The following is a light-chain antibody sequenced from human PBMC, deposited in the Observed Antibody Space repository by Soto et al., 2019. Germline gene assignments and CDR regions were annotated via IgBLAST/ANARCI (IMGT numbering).Light chain of an antibody. Sequence: QSVLTQPPSASGTPGRRVTISVSGGGSNLKHNLVPWYQHLQGASPRLLIYNNNQRPSGVPDRFSASKSGTSASLAISGLRSEDEADYYCTATDDRLTGPVFGGGTKLTVL. J-gene: IGLJ2*01. CDR1: GSNLKHNL. CDR2: NNN. CDR3: TATDDRLTGPV. V-gene: IGLV1-47*02.